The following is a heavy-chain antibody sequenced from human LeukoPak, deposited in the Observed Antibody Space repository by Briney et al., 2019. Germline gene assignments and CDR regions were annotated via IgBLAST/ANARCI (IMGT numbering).Heavy chain of an antibody. D-gene: IGHD4-17*01. CDR2: LNPYTGAT. CDR1: GYTFSDFY. Sequence: ASVKVSCQPSGYTFSDFYLHWVRQAPGQGLEWMGWLNPYTGATITAQRFQGRVTLTWDTSIATGFMELTSLRSDDTAVHYCVTATVTHTRDPWDQGTLVTVSS. J-gene: IGHJ5*02. V-gene: IGHV1-2*02. CDR3: VTATVTHTRDP.